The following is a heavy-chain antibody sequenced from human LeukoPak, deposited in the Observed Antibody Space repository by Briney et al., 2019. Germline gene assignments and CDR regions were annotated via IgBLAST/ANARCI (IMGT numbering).Heavy chain of an antibody. CDR1: GGSISSSSYY. J-gene: IGHJ6*03. CDR2: IYYSGST. V-gene: IGHV4-39*01. D-gene: IGHD6-25*01. Sequence: PSETLSLTCTVSGGSISSSSYYWGWIRQPPGKGLEWIGSIYYSGSTYYNPSLKSRVTISVDTSKNQFSLKLSSVTAADTAVYYCATAGGIAASWGYYYMDVWGKGTTVTVSS. CDR3: ATAGGIAASWGYYYMDV.